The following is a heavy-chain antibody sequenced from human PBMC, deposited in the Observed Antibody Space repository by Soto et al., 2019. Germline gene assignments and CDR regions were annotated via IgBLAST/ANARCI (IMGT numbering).Heavy chain of an antibody. D-gene: IGHD1-26*01. J-gene: IGHJ6*02. Sequence: QVQLVQSGAEVKKPEASVKVSCKASGYTFTSYGISWVRQAPGQGLEWMGWISAYNGNTNYAQKLQGRVTMTTDTSTSTAYMELRSLRSDDTAVYYCASFFNSGSYPTYYYYGMDVWGQGTTVTVSS. CDR2: ISAYNGNT. CDR3: ASFFNSGSYPTYYYYGMDV. V-gene: IGHV1-18*01. CDR1: GYTFTSYG.